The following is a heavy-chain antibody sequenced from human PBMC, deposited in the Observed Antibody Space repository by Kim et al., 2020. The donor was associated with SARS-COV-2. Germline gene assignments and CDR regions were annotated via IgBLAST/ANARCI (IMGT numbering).Heavy chain of an antibody. CDR3: ARDKGYGDQGYFDY. D-gene: IGHD4-17*01. J-gene: IGHJ4*02. V-gene: IGHV4-30-2*05. Sequence: NPSLQSRVSISVDTSKNQFSLKLSSVTAADTAVYYWARDKGYGDQGYFDYWGQGTLVTVS.